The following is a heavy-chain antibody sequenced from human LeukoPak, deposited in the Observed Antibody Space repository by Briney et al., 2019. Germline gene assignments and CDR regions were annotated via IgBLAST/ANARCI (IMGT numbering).Heavy chain of an antibody. CDR3: ARDRGYTQDY. J-gene: IGHJ4*02. Sequence: GGSLRLSCAASGFTFSTYWMHWVRQAPGKGLVWVSHIKTDGSSTTYADSVKGRFTISRDNAKNTLCLQMNSLRAEDTAVYYCARDRGYTQDYWGQGTLVTVSS. V-gene: IGHV3-74*01. CDR2: IKTDGSST. D-gene: IGHD5-12*01. CDR1: GFTFSTYW.